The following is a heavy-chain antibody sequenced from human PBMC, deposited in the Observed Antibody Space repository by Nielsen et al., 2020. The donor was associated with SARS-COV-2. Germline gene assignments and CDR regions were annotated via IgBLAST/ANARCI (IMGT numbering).Heavy chain of an antibody. D-gene: IGHD3-16*02. Sequence: SETLSLTCTVSGGSISSYYWSWIRQPPGKGLEWIGYIYYSGSTNYNPSLKSRVTISVDTSKNQFSLKLSSVTAADTAVYYCAREERMITFGGVIVPYCDYWGQGTLVTVSS. J-gene: IGHJ4*02. CDR1: GGSISSYY. V-gene: IGHV4-59*01. CDR3: AREERMITFGGVIVPYCDY. CDR2: IYYSGST.